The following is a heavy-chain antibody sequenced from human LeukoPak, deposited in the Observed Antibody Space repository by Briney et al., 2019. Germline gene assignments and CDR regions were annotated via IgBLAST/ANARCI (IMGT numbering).Heavy chain of an antibody. Sequence: PSQTLSLTCTVSGGSISRGSYYWSSIRQPARKGLEWIGRIYTSGSTNYHPSLKSRVTISVDKSKNQFSLKLSSVTAADRAVYYYAKSKVVIWWGQGTLVTGSS. V-gene: IGHV4-61*02. CDR1: GGSISRGSYY. CDR3: AKSKVVIW. J-gene: IGHJ4*02. CDR2: IYTSGST. D-gene: IGHD2-21*01.